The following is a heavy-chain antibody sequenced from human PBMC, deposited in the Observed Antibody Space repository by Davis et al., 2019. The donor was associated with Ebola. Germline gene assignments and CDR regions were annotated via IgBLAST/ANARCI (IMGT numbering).Heavy chain of an antibody. J-gene: IGHJ4*02. V-gene: IGHV4-34*01. Sequence: PSETLSLTCTVSGGSISSHYWSWIRQPPGKGLEWIGEINHSGSTNYNPSLKSRVTISVDTSKNQFSLKLSSVTAADTAVYYCARGQGDYWGQGTLVTVSS. CDR1: GGSISSHY. CDR3: ARGQGDY. CDR2: INHSGST.